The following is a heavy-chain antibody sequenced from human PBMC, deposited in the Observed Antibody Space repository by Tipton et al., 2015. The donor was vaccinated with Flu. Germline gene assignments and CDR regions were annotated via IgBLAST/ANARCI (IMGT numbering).Heavy chain of an antibody. Sequence: GSLRLSCAASGFTFGTYAMHWVRQAPGKGLEHISMIDSNGGFTYYANSVKGRFTISRDNSKNTLYLQMNSLRAEDTAVYYCARASGYYYESSGYDFWGQGTLVTVSS. CDR2: IDSNGGFT. CDR3: ARASGYYYESSGYDF. V-gene: IGHV3-64*01. J-gene: IGHJ4*02. CDR1: GFTFGTYA. D-gene: IGHD3-22*01.